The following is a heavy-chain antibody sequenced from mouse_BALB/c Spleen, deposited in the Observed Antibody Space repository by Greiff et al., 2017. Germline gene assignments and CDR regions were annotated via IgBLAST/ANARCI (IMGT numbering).Heavy chain of an antibody. Sequence: DVKVEESGGGLVQPGGSLRLSCAASGFTFTDYYMSWVRQPPGQALEWLGFIRNKANGYTTEYSASVKGRFTISRDKSQSILYLQMNTLRAEDSATYYCAREARPRDIDVWGAGTSVTVSS. J-gene: IGHJ1*01. CDR2: IRNKANGYTT. CDR1: GFTFTDYY. CDR3: AREARPRDIDV. V-gene: IGHV7-3*02. D-gene: IGHD3-3*01.